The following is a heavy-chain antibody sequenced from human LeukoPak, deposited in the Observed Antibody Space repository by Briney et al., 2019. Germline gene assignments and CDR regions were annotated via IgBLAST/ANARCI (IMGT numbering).Heavy chain of an antibody. CDR3: ARVAPTAYSHNWFDP. Sequence: SVKVSCKASGGTFSSYAISWVQQAPGQGLEWMGGIIPIFGTANYAQKFQGRVTITTDESTSTAYMELSSLRSEDTAVYYCARVAPTAYSHNWFDPWGQGTLVTVSS. CDR2: IIPIFGTA. D-gene: IGHD2-15*01. CDR1: GGTFSSYA. V-gene: IGHV1-69*05. J-gene: IGHJ5*02.